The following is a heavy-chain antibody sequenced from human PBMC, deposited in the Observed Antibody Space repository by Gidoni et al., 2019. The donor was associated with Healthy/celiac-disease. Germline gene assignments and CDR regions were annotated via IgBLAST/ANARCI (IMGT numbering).Heavy chain of an antibody. Sequence: QVQLVESGGGVVQPGRSLRISCAASGFTFSSYGMHWVRQAPGKGLEWVAVIWYDGNNKYYADSVKGRFTISRDNSKNTLYLQMNSLRAEDTAVYYCTRERGWGSSWQINCFDPWGQGTLVTVSS. V-gene: IGHV3-33*01. CDR2: IWYDGNNK. D-gene: IGHD6-13*01. CDR3: TRERGWGSSWQINCFDP. CDR1: GFTFSSYG. J-gene: IGHJ5*02.